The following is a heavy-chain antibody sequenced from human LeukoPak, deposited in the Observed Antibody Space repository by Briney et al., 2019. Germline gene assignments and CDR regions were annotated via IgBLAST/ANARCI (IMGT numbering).Heavy chain of an antibody. D-gene: IGHD2-21*01. J-gene: IGHJ4*02. CDR1: GFTFSSSW. CDR3: ARYGLIAALDF. CDR2: IKPDGSEK. Sequence: GGSLRLSCAASGFTFSSSWMSWVRQAPGKGLEWVANIKPDGSEKFHVDSVKGRFTISRDNSKSSLSLQMNSLRAEDTAVYYCARYGLIAALDFWGQGTLVTVSA. V-gene: IGHV3-7*01.